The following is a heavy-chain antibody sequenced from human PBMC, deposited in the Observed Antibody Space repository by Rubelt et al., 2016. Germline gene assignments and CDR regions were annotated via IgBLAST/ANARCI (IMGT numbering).Heavy chain of an antibody. Sequence: EVQVVESGGGLVHPGGSLRLSCAASGFTFSSHPMTWVRQAPGKGLEWVSVISGSGGITYYAGSVKGRFTISRDNSKNTLYLQMNSLRAEDTAVYYCAREKTSYYDSSGPFDYWGQGTLVTVSS. J-gene: IGHJ4*02. D-gene: IGHD3-22*01. CDR1: GFTFSSHP. V-gene: IGHV3-23*04. CDR3: AREKTSYYDSSGPFDY. CDR2: ISGSGGIT.